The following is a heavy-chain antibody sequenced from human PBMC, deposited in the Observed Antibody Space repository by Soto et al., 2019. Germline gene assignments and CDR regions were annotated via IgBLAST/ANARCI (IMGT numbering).Heavy chain of an antibody. J-gene: IGHJ4*02. CDR2: IFPGDSDT. CDR1: GYSFTPNG. D-gene: IGHD3-9*01. CDR3: ARRRRDILTASTGTLDY. V-gene: IGHV5-51*01. Sequence: AESLTISCNVSGYSFTPNGIDWVLQMPGKGLEGMGIIFPGDSDTRYSPSFQGQVTISADKSISTAYLQWNSLRASDTAMYYCARRRRDILTASTGTLDYWGQGTMVTVSS.